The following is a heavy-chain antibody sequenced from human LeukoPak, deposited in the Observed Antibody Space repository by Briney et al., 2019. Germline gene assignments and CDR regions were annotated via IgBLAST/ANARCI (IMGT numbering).Heavy chain of an antibody. V-gene: IGHV1-69*05. CDR3: ARDQSSSWYYWFDP. J-gene: IGHJ5*02. CDR1: GGTFSSYA. CDR2: IIPIFGTA. D-gene: IGHD6-13*01. Sequence: SVKVSCKASGGTFSSYAISWVRQAPGQGLEWMGGIIPIFGTANYAQKFQGRVTMTTDTSTSTAYMELRSLRSDDTAVYYCARDQSSSWYYWFDPWGQGTLVTVSS.